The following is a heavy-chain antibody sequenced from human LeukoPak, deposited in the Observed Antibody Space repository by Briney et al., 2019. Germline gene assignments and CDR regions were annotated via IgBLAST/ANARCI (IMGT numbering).Heavy chain of an antibody. V-gene: IGHV3-48*01. CDR3: AREFSSGGSDAFDI. Sequence: GGFLRLSCAASGFTFSSYSMNWVRQAPGKGLEWVSYISSSSSTIYYADSVKGRFTISRDNAKNSLYLQMNSLRAEDTAVYYCAREFSSGGSDAFDIWGQGTMVTVSS. CDR1: GFTFSSYS. J-gene: IGHJ3*02. CDR2: ISSSSSTI. D-gene: IGHD6-25*01.